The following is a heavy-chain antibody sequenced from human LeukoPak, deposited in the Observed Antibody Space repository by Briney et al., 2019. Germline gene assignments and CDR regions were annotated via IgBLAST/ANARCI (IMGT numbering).Heavy chain of an antibody. CDR2: ISSNGDST. J-gene: IGHJ4*02. Sequence: GGSLRLSCAASGFTFSNYAMHWVRQAPGKGLEYVSAISSNGDSTYYASSVKGRFTISRDNSKNTLHLQMGSLRAEDMAVYYCARADSSSWYFYFDHWGQGTLVTVSS. CDR1: GFTFSNYA. D-gene: IGHD6-13*01. CDR3: ARADSSSWYFYFDH. V-gene: IGHV3-64*01.